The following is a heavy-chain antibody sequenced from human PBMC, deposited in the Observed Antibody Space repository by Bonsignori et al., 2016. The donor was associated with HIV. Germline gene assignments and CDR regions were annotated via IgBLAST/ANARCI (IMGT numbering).Heavy chain of an antibody. Sequence: WIRQPPGKGLEWVGFIRSKAYGGTTEYAASVKGRFTISRDDSKSIAYLQMNSLKTEDTAVYYCTRGYSGSVVGYYYYMDVWGKGTTVTVSS. V-gene: IGHV3-49*02. CDR3: TRGYSGSVVGYYYYMDV. D-gene: IGHD1-26*01. CDR2: IRSKAYGGTT. J-gene: IGHJ6*03.